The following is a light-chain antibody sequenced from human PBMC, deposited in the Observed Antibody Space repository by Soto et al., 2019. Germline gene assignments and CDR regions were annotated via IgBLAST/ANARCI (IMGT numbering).Light chain of an antibody. Sequence: ELVLTQSPATLALSPWDRATLSRRASQSVSSYLAWYQQKPGQAPRLLIYDTSNRATGIPARFSGSGSGTDFTLTISSLEPEDFAHYYCQQSYSYSRTFGQGTKVDIK. V-gene: IGKV3-11*01. CDR2: DTS. CDR3: QQSYSYSRT. J-gene: IGKJ1*01. CDR1: QSVSSY.